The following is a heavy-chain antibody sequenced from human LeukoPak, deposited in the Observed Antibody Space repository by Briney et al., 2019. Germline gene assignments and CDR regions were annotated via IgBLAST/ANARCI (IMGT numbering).Heavy chain of an antibody. CDR1: SGSVSDDDYF. Sequence: PSETLSLTCTVSSGSVSDDDYFWGWIRQPPGKGLEWVGIFYYGVTTYNNPSLESRVAISVDASKNQFSVKVNDVTAADTAVYFCGADRHGRHVDFWGQGTLVTVSS. V-gene: IGHV4-39*01. D-gene: IGHD5-24*01. CDR3: GADRHGRHVDF. J-gene: IGHJ4*02. CDR2: FYYGVTT.